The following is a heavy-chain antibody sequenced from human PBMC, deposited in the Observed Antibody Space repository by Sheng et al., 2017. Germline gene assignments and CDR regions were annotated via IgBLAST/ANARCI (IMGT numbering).Heavy chain of an antibody. Sequence: QVQLQQWGAGLLKPSETLSLTCAVYGGSFSGYYWSWIRQPPGKGLEWIGEINHSGSTNYNPSLKSRVTISVDTSKNQFSLKLSSVTAADTAVYYCASYLSSGVGGGRRNFDYWGQGTLVTGLL. D-gene: IGHD3-16*01. CDR1: GGSFSGYY. V-gene: IGHV4-34*01. J-gene: IGHJ4*02. CDR2: INHSGST. CDR3: ASYLSSGVGGGRRNFDY.